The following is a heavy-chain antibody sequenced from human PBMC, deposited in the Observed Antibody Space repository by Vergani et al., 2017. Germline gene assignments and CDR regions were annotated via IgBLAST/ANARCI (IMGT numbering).Heavy chain of an antibody. Sequence: EVQLVESGGGLVQPGRSLRLSCTASGFTFGDYAMSWFRQAPGKGLEWVGRIKSKTDGGTTDYAAPVKGRFTISRDDSKNTLYLQMNSLKTEDTAVYYCTTEQWLAIFDYWGQGTLVTVSS. CDR3: TTEQWLAIFDY. CDR2: IKSKTDGGTT. D-gene: IGHD6-19*01. CDR1: GFTFGDYA. J-gene: IGHJ4*02. V-gene: IGHV3-15*01.